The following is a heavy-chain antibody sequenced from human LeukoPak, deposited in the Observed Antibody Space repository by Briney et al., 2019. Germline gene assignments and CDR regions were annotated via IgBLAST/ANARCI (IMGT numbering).Heavy chain of an antibody. V-gene: IGHV3-48*01. CDR3: ARGGGYCSGGSCYSYYFDY. CDR2: ISSSSSTM. J-gene: IGHJ4*02. CDR1: GFTFSSYS. Sequence: GGSLRLSCAASGFTFSSYSMNWVRQAPGKGLEWVSYISSSSSTMYYADSVKGRFTISRDNAKNSLYLQMNSLRAEDTAVYYCARGGGYCSGGSCYSYYFDYWGQGTLVTVSS. D-gene: IGHD2-15*01.